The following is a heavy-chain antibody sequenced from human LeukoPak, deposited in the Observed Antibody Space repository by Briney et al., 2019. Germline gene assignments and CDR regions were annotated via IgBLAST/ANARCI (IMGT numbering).Heavy chain of an antibody. J-gene: IGHJ4*02. Sequence: PSGTLSLTCAVSGDSISSGNWWGWVRQPPGKGLVWIGEIYHSGSTDYNPSLKSRVTISVDKSKNQFSLKLTSVTAADTAVYYCARYCSSASCHTFDYWGQGTLVTVSS. CDR3: ARYCSSASCHTFDY. CDR2: IYHSGST. CDR1: GDSISSGNW. V-gene: IGHV4-4*02. D-gene: IGHD2-2*02.